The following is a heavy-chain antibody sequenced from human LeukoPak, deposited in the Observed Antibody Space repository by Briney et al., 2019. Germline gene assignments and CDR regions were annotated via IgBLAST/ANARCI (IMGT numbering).Heavy chain of an antibody. CDR3: ARDERAGSGWYFVY. V-gene: IGHV3-30-3*01. J-gene: IGHJ4*02. Sequence: PGRSLRLSCAASGLTFSTYAMHWVRQSPGKGLEWVASISYDGNSKFYAGSVKGRFTISRDNAKNSLYLQMNSLRDEDTAVYYCARDERAGSGWYFVYWGQGTLVTVSS. CDR2: ISYDGNSK. CDR1: GLTFSTYA. D-gene: IGHD6-19*01.